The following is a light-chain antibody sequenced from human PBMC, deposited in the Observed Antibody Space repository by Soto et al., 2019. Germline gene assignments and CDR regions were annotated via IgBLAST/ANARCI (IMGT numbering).Light chain of an antibody. V-gene: IGKV1-8*01. J-gene: IGKJ2*01. CDR2: ASS. CDR3: QQYYSYPYT. Sequence: AIRMTQSPSSFSASTGDRVTITCRASQGISNYLAWYQQKPGKAPKLLIYASSSLQSGVPSRFSGSGSGTDFTLTIGGLQSEDFETYYCQQYYSYPYTFGQWTTLEIK. CDR1: QGISNY.